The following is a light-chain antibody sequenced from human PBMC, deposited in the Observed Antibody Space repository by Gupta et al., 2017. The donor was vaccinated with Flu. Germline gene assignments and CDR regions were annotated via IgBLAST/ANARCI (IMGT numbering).Light chain of an antibody. CDR1: SSNIGSNT. J-gene: IGLJ2*01. V-gene: IGLV1-44*01. CDR2: SNN. Sequence: QSVLTQPPSASGTPGQRVTISCSGSSSNIGSNTVNWYQQLPGTAPKLLIYSNNQRPSGVPDRFSGSKSGTSAPLAISGLQSEDEADYYCAAWDDSRNGVVFGGGTKLTVL. CDR3: AAWDDSRNGVV.